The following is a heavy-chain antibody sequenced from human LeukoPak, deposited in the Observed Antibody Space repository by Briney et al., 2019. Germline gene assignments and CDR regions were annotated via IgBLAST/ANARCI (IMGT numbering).Heavy chain of an antibody. Sequence: PGGSLRLSCAASGFTFSSFWMSWVRQAPGKGLEWVANIKQDGSEKHYVDSVKGRFTISRDNAKNSLYLQMNSLRAEDTAVYYCATTGGSWYDGSFDYWGQGTLVTVSS. D-gene: IGHD6-13*01. CDR3: ATTGGSWYDGSFDY. V-gene: IGHV3-7*01. CDR1: GFTFSSFW. J-gene: IGHJ4*02. CDR2: IKQDGSEK.